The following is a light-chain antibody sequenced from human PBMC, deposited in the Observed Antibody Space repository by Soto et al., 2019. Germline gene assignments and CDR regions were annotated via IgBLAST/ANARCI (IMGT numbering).Light chain of an antibody. J-gene: IGKJ3*01. CDR2: ATS. Sequence: MTQSPAPLAVSPREEATITCRASQGISNWLAWYQQKPGKAPKLLIYATSNLQSGVPSRFSGSGSGTDFTLTISSLQPEDFAAYYCQQSSSFPLTFGPGGKVDVK. V-gene: IGKV1-12*01. CDR1: QGISNW. CDR3: QQSSSFPLT.